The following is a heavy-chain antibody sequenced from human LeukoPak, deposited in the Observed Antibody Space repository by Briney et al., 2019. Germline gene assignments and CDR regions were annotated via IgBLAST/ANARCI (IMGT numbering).Heavy chain of an antibody. CDR2: IYYSGST. D-gene: IGHD4/OR15-4a*01. CDR3: ARDLGVRY. V-gene: IGHV4-39*07. Sequence: SETLSLTCTVSGGSISSSSYYWGWIRQPPGKGLEWIGSIYYSGSTYYNPSLKSRVTISVDTSKNQFSLKLSSVTAADTAVYYCARDLGVRYWGQGTLVTVSS. CDR1: GGSISSSSYY. J-gene: IGHJ4*02.